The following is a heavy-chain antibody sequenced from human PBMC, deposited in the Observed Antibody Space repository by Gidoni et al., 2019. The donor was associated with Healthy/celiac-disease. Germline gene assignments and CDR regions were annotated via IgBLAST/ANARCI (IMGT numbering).Heavy chain of an antibody. CDR1: GFTFSSYG. J-gene: IGHJ3*02. V-gene: IGHV3-33*01. CDR3: ARVRSICSGGSCYPDAFDI. CDR2: IWYDGSNK. Sequence: QVQLVESGGGVVQPGRSLRLSCAAPGFTFSSYGMHWVRQAPGKGLEWVAVIWYDGSNKYYADSVKGRLTIARDKSKNTLYLQMNSLRAEDTAVYYCARVRSICSGGSCYPDAFDIWGQGTMVTVSS. D-gene: IGHD2-15*01.